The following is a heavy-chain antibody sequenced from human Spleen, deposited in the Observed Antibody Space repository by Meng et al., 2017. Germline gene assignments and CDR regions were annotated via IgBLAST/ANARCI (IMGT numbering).Heavy chain of an antibody. V-gene: IGHV1-2*06. D-gene: IGHD6-13*01. CDR1: GYTFPDYW. J-gene: IGHJ4*02. CDR3: ARDEDISAAGKLFGDY. Sequence: GLRVRAGAGVQKLGAQLKVPAKASGYTFPDYWLHWVRRAPGQGLEWMGRINPKSGDTHYAQRFQGRVTMTGDTSISTAYMELSGLRSDDTAMYYCARDEDISAAGKLFGDYWGQGTLVTVSS. CDR2: INPKSGDT.